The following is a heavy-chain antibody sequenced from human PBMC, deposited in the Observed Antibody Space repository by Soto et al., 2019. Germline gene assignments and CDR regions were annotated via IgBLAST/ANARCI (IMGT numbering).Heavy chain of an antibody. CDR1: GFSFSSYW. CDR3: SRLGYDFWSGYKGS. V-gene: IGHV3-7*05. D-gene: IGHD3-3*01. CDR2: IKQDGSEK. Sequence: GGSLRLSCVDSGFSFSSYWMSWVRQAPGKGLEWVANIKQDGSEKYYVDSVKGRFTISRDNAKNSLYLQMNSLRAEDTAVYYCSRLGYDFWSGYKGSWGQGT. J-gene: IGHJ5*02.